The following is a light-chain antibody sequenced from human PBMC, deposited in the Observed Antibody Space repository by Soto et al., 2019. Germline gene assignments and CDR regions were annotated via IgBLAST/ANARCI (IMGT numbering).Light chain of an antibody. CDR2: AAS. V-gene: IGKV1-39*01. CDR3: QQSYSTPWT. Sequence: DIPMTQSPSSLSASVGDRLTITCRASQSISTYLNWYRQKPGKAPELLIYAASSLQSGVPSRFSGSGSGTDFTLTISSLQPEDFATYYCQQSYSTPWTFGQGTKVEIK. CDR1: QSISTY. J-gene: IGKJ1*01.